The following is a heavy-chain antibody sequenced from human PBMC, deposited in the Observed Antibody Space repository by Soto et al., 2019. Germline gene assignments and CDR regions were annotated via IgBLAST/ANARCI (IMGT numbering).Heavy chain of an antibody. D-gene: IGHD3-22*01. CDR1: GGSISSSYW. J-gene: IGHJ3*02. CDR3: ARRRITMIVVVFDAFDI. Sequence: QVQLQESGPGLVKPSGTLSLTCAVSGGSISSSYWWSWVRQPPGKGLEWIGEIYHSGNTNYNPSRKRRCTISVDKSKNQFSLKLSSVTAADTAVYYCARRRITMIVVVFDAFDIWGQGTMVTVSS. CDR2: IYHSGNT. V-gene: IGHV4-4*02.